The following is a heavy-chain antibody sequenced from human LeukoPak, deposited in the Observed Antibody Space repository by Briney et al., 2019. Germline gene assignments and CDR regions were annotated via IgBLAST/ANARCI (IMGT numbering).Heavy chain of an antibody. CDR3: ARGFRGGFGELLFNR. V-gene: IGHV1-46*01. CDR2: INPSGGST. J-gene: IGHJ4*02. D-gene: IGHD3-10*01. Sequence: ASVKASCKASGYTFTSYYMHWVRQAPGQGLEWMGIINPSGGSTSYAQKFQGRVTMTRNASISTAYMELSSLRSEDTAVYYCARGFRGGFGELLFNRWGQGTLVTVSS. CDR1: GYTFTSYY.